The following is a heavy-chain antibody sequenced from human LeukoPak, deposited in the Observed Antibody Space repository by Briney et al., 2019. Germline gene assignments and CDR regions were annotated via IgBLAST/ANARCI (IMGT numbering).Heavy chain of an antibody. J-gene: IGHJ5*02. D-gene: IGHD1-26*01. V-gene: IGHV4-59*08. CDR3: ARGQLVGATNWFDT. Sequence: SETLSLTCTVSGCSISIYYWTWIRQPPGKGLEWIGNVYYSGSTNYNPSLKSRVPISVDTSKNQFSLKLNSMAAADTAVYYCARGQLVGATNWFDTWGQGTLVTVSS. CDR2: VYYSGST. CDR1: GCSISIYY.